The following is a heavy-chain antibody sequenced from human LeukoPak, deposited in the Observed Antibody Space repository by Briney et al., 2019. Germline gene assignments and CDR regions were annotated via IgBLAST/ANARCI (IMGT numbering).Heavy chain of an antibody. J-gene: IGHJ4*02. Sequence: ASVKVSCKASGYTFTSYGISWVRQAPGQGLEWMGVIIPIFATANNAQKFQGRVTITADESTSTAYMELNSLRSEDTAVYYCARALTYDSSGYYPVYYFDYWGQGTLVTVSS. V-gene: IGHV1-69*13. CDR1: GYTFTSYG. CDR3: ARALTYDSSGYYPVYYFDY. CDR2: IIPIFATA. D-gene: IGHD3-22*01.